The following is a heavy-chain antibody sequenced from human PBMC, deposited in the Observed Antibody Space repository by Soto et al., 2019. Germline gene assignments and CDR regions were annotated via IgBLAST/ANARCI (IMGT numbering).Heavy chain of an antibody. CDR3: ASRGGLGNYFDS. J-gene: IGHJ4*02. CDR1: GFKFRRFG. V-gene: IGHV3-30*03. CDR2: ISNDGGNI. D-gene: IGHD3-16*01. Sequence: GSLRLSCAASGFKFRRFGMHWVRQAPGKGLQWVAYISNDGGNIKYVDSVKGRFTIVRDNSRNTLFLDMRSLRLEDSARYYCASRGGLGNYFDSWGQGALVTVSS.